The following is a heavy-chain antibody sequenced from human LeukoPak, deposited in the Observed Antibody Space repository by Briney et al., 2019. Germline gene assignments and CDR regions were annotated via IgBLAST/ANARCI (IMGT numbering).Heavy chain of an antibody. J-gene: IGHJ4*02. CDR2: LYGGGST. CDR3: ARGAYCRSTSCQKGVGYFDS. CDR1: GFTVSSQY. V-gene: IGHV3-66*02. Sequence: GGSLRLSCAASGFTVSSQYMGWVRQARGKGMEWGSVLYGGGSTYYADSVKGRFTISRDNSKSTLYPQMNSLRAEDAALYYCARGAYCRSTSCQKGVGYFDSWGQGTLVTVSS. D-gene: IGHD2-2*01.